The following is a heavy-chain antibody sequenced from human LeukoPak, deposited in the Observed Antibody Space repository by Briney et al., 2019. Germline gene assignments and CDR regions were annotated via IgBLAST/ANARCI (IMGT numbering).Heavy chain of an antibody. V-gene: IGHV4-30-4*01. D-gene: IGHD5-12*01. CDR2: IYYSGST. Sequence: SQTLSLTCTVSGGSLSSGDYYWGWLRQPPGKGLEWIGYIYYSGSTYYNPSLKSRVTISVDTSKNQFSLKLSSVTAADTAVYYCARGAGYSREVNYYHYMDVWGKGTTVTVSS. CDR1: GGSLSSGDYY. J-gene: IGHJ6*03. CDR3: ARGAGYSREVNYYHYMDV.